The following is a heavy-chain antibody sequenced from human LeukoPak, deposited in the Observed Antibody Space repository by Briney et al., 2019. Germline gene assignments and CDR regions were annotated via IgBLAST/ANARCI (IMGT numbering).Heavy chain of an antibody. Sequence: GESLKISCKGFGYTFTNYWIGWVRQMPGKGLEWMGIIYPSDSDPIYSPSFQGQVTFSLDKSINTAYLQWSSLKASDTAIYYCAGHGHWPYYYFDSWGQGTLVTVSS. CDR3: AGHGHWPYYYFDS. V-gene: IGHV5-51*01. CDR2: IYPSDSDP. J-gene: IGHJ4*02. D-gene: IGHD3-10*01. CDR1: GYTFTNYW.